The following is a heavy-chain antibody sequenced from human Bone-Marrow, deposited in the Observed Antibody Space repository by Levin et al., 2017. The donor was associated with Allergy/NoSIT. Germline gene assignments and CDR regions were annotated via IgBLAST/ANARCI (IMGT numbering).Heavy chain of an antibody. CDR3: ATHEVPAITFDH. J-gene: IGHJ4*02. V-gene: IGHV4-39*01. CDR1: GGSISTDLYY. Sequence: SSETLSLTCTVSGGSISTDLYYWGWIRQPPGKGLEWLGSIYYSGATSYNPSLKSRVTISVDTSKNQFSLKVTSVTAADTAVYFCATHEVPAITFDHWGLGTLVTVSS. CDR2: IYYSGAT. D-gene: IGHD2-2*01.